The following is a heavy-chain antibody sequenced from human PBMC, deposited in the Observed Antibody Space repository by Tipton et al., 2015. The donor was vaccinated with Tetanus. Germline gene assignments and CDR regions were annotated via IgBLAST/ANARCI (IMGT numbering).Heavy chain of an antibody. D-gene: IGHD3-22*01. Sequence: QVQLVQSGAEMKKPGASVKVSCKASGYTFTGYYIYWVRQAPGQGLEWMGWIDPNSGGTVYAQKFQGRVTMTRDTSISTAYMELRSLRSDDTAVYYCARDRGDYIFYGMDVWGLGTLVTVSS. CDR2: IDPNSGGT. J-gene: IGHJ6*02. V-gene: IGHV1-2*02. CDR1: GYTFTGYY. CDR3: ARDRGDYIFYGMDV.